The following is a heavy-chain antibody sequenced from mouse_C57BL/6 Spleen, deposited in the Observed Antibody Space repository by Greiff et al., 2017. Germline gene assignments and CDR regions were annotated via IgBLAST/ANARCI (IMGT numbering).Heavy chain of an antibody. J-gene: IGHJ3*01. CDR1: GYAFSSYW. D-gene: IGHD4-1*01. CDR3: ARGNWDGFAY. V-gene: IGHV1-80*01. CDR2: IYPGDGDT. Sequence: VQLQQSGAELVKPGASVKISCKASGYAFSSYWMNWVKQRPGKGLGWIGQIYPGDGDTNYNGKFTGKAPLTAGKSSSTAYMQLSSLTSEDSAVYFCARGNWDGFAYWGQGTLVTVSA.